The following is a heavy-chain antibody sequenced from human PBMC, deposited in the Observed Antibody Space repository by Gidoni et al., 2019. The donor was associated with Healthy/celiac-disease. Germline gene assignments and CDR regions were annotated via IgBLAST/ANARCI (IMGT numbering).Heavy chain of an antibody. CDR1: GFTFSSYS. V-gene: IGHV3-21*01. Sequence: EVQLVASGGGLVKPGGSLRLSCAASGFTFSSYSMNWVRQAPGKGLEWVSSISSSSSYIYYADSVKGRFTISRDNAKNSLYLQMNSLRAEDTAVYYCARDPAEGQQLAPHFDYWGQGTLVTVSS. J-gene: IGHJ4*02. D-gene: IGHD6-13*01. CDR3: ARDPAEGQQLAPHFDY. CDR2: ISSSSSYI.